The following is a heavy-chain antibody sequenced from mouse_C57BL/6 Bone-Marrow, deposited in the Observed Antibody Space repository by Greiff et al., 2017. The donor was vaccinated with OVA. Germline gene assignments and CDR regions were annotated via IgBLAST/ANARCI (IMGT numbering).Heavy chain of an antibody. CDR2: IDPNSGST. V-gene: IGHV1-64*01. Sequence: QVQLQQPGAELVKPGASVKLSCKASGYTFTSYWMHWVKQRPGQGLEWIGMIDPNSGSTNYNEKFKSKATLTVDKSSSTAYMQLSSLTSEDTAVYYCAGYSILYYGMDYWGQGTSVTVSA. D-gene: IGHD2-5*01. CDR1: GYTFTSYW. J-gene: IGHJ4*01. CDR3: AGYSILYYGMDY.